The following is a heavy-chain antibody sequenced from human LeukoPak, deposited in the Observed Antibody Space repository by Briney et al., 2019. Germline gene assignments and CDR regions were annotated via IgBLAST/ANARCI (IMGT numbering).Heavy chain of an antibody. CDR3: TRDKLELRQFDY. Sequence: GGSLRLSCAASGFTFSNAWMSWVRQAPGKGLGWVGRIKSKPDGGAIDYAAPVKGRFIISRDDSKDMLYLQMNSLKTEDTGVYYCTRDKLELRQFDYWGQGTLVTVSS. J-gene: IGHJ4*02. V-gene: IGHV3-15*01. D-gene: IGHD1-26*01. CDR1: GFTFSNAW. CDR2: IKSKPDGGAI.